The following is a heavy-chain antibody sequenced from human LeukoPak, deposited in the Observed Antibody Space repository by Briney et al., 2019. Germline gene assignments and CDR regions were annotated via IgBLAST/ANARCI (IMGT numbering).Heavy chain of an antibody. V-gene: IGHV3-48*02. D-gene: IGHD4-23*01. CDR1: GFTFSSYS. CDR3: ARRGLDDYGGDGHFDY. Sequence: GGSLRLSCAASGFTFSSYSMNWVRQAPGKGLEWVSYISSGSSTIDYADSVKGRFTIPRDNAKNSLYLQMNSLRDEDTAVYYCARRGLDDYGGDGHFDYWGEGTLVTLST. CDR2: ISSGSSTI. J-gene: IGHJ4*02.